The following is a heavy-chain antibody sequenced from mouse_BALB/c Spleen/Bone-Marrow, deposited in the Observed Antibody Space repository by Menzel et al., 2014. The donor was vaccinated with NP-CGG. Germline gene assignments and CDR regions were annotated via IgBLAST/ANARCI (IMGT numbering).Heavy chain of an antibody. D-gene: IGHD2-3*01. CDR2: INSDGSAI. V-gene: IGHV11-2*02. J-gene: IGHJ1*01. CDR3: MRYDGYYWYFDV. CDR1: GFTFSGFW. Sequence: EVKVEESGGGLVQPGGSRGLSCEGSGFTFSGFWMSWVRQTPGKTLEWIGDINSDGSAIDYAPSIKDRFTIFRDNDKSTLYLQMSNVRSEDTATYFCMRYDGYYWYFDVWGAGTTVTVSS.